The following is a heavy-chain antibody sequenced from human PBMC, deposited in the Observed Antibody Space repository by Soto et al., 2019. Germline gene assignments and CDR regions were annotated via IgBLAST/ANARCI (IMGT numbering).Heavy chain of an antibody. CDR1: GGSISSGGYY. CDR3: ARETRSSSWYGDLYYYYGMDV. D-gene: IGHD6-13*01. Sequence: QVQLQESGPGLVKPSQTLSLTCTVSGGSISSGGYYWSWIRQHPGKGLEWIGYIYYSGSTYYNPSLKSRVTISVDTSKNQFSLKLSSVTAADTAVYYCARETRSSSWYGDLYYYYGMDVWGQGTTVTVSS. CDR2: IYYSGST. V-gene: IGHV4-31*03. J-gene: IGHJ6*02.